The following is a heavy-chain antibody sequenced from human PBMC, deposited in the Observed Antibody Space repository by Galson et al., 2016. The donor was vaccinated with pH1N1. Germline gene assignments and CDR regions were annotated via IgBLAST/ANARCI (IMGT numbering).Heavy chain of an antibody. CDR1: GGTFSNSA. V-gene: IGHV1-69*13. CDR2: IIPIFGTT. D-gene: IGHD3-10*01. CDR3: ASPAIVRGVVYYHYGMDV. Sequence: SVKVSCKASGGTFSNSAVSWVRQAPGQGLEWMGGIIPIFGTTNYAQKIQGRVTVTADQITSTSNMELSSLRSEDTAIYYCASPAIVRGVVYYHYGMDVWGQGTTVTVSS. J-gene: IGHJ6*02.